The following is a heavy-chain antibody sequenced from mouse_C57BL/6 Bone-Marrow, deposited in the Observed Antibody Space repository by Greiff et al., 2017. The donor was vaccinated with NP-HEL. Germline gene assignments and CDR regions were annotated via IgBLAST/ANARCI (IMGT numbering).Heavy chain of an antibody. Sequence: EVKLMESGGGLVQPGGSLKLSCAASGFTFSDYGMAWVRQAPRKGPEWVAFISNLAYSIYYADTVTGRFTISRENAKNTLYLEMSSLRSEDTAMYYCAREDGNWYFDVWGTGNTVTVSS. CDR1: GFTFSDYG. CDR2: ISNLAYSI. D-gene: IGHD2-1*01. V-gene: IGHV5-15*01. CDR3: AREDGNWYFDV. J-gene: IGHJ1*03.